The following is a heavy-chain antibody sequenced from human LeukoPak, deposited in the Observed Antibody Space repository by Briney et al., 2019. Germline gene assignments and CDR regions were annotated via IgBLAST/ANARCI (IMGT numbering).Heavy chain of an antibody. V-gene: IGHV1-8*01. J-gene: IGHJ4*02. CDR1: GYTFTSYD. CDR2: MNPNSGNT. CDR3: ARGSGSWYWIDY. D-gene: IGHD6-13*01. Sequence: GASVKVSCKASGYTFTSYDINWVRQATGQGLEWMGWMNPNSGNTGYAQKFQGRVTMTRNTSISTPYMELSSLRSEDTAVYYCARGSGSWYWIDYWGQGTLVTVSS.